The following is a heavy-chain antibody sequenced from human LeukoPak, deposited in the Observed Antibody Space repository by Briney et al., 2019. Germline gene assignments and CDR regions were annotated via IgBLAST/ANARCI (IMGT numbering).Heavy chain of an antibody. CDR2: INKDATIT. D-gene: IGHD2/OR15-2a*01. J-gene: IGHJ3*02. Sequence: GGSLRLSCAASAFSMNDFWMHWVRQGPGRGLEWVSRINKDATITTYADSVKGRFTVSRDNVKNMVYLDMNGLRGDDTAVYYCARSGIGRGFDIWGQGATVTVSS. CDR1: AFSMNDFW. V-gene: IGHV3-74*03. CDR3: ARSGIGRGFDI.